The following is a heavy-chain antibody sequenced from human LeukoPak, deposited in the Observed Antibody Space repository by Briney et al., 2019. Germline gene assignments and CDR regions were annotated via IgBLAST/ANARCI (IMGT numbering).Heavy chain of an antibody. D-gene: IGHD4-17*01. CDR3: ARDDGMTTVYAFDI. CDR1: GGTFSSYA. Sequence: ASVKVSCKASGGTFSSYAISWVRQAPGQGLEWMGWINPNSGGTNYAQKFQGRVTMTRDTSISTAYMELSRLRSDDTAVYYCARDDGMTTVYAFDIWGQGTMVTVSS. V-gene: IGHV1-2*02. CDR2: INPNSGGT. J-gene: IGHJ3*02.